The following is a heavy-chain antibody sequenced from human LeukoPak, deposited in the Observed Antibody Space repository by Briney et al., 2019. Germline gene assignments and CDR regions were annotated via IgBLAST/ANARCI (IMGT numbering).Heavy chain of an antibody. D-gene: IGHD6-19*01. V-gene: IGHV1-46*01. CDR2: INPSGGST. Sequence: ASVKVSCKASGGTFSSYAISWVRQAPGQGLEWMGIINPSGGSTSYAQKFQGRVTMTRDTSTSTVYMELSSLRSEDTAVYYCARAPVAGYNWFDPWGQGTLVTVSS. CDR1: GGTFSSYA. CDR3: ARAPVAGYNWFDP. J-gene: IGHJ5*02.